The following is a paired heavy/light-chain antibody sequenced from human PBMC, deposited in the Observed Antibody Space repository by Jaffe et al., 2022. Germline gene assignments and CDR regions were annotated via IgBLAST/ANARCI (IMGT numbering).Heavy chain of an antibody. CDR3: ARGGHFSYFDL. Sequence: EVQLSESGGGLLQPGGSLRLSCVPSGFTFSSRAMTWVRQAPGKGLEWVSTISGGGASTNYSDSVKGRFTISRDNSQNTVFLQMNSLRVEDTAIYYCARGGHFSYFDLWGRGTLVTVSS. D-gene: IGHD3-10*01. J-gene: IGHJ2*01. CDR2: ISGGGAST. CDR1: GFTFSSRA. V-gene: IGHV3-23*01.
Light chain of an antibody. CDR1: QSISTS. J-gene: IGKJ2*02. Sequence: EIVLTQSPVTLSLSPGERATLSCRASQSISTSLAWYQHKPGQAPRLLIYDASNRATGVPATFSGSGSGTDFTLTISSLEPEDFAVYYCQQRSNWPRTFGQGTKLEIK. CDR3: QQRSNWPRT. CDR2: DAS. V-gene: IGKV3-11*01.